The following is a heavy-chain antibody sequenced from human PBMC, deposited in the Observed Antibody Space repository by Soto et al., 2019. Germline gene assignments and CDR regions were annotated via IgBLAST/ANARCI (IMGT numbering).Heavy chain of an antibody. D-gene: IGHD1-1*01. CDR1: GYTFSSYD. CDR2: MNPNSGNR. CDR3: TRAIRNQLLSDY. J-gene: IGHJ4*02. V-gene: IGHV1-8*01. Sequence: QVQLVQSGAEVRKPGASVKVSCKASGYTFSSYDIVWVRQATGQGLEWMGWMNPNSGNRGYAQKFQGRVTMTRDTSITTAYMELNSLTSEDTAVYFCTRAIRNQLLSDYWGQGTLVTVSS.